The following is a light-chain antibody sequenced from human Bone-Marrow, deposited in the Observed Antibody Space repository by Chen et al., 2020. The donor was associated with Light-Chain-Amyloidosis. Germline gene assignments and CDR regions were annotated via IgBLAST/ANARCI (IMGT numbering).Light chain of an antibody. CDR3: QQRSNWPPGLT. V-gene: IGKV3-11*01. CDR2: DAS. CDR1: QSVSSY. J-gene: IGKJ4*01. Sequence: EIVLTQSPATLSLSPGERATLSCRASQSVSSYLAWYQQKPGQAPRLLIYDASNRATGIPARCSGSGSGTDFTLTLSSLEPEDFAVYYCQQRSNWPPGLTFGGGTKVEIK.